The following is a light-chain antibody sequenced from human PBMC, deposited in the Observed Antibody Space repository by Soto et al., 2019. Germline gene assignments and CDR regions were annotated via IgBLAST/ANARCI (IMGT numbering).Light chain of an antibody. J-gene: IGKJ1*01. CDR1: QGVDIN. CDR3: QQYKNWPRT. V-gene: IGKV3-15*01. CDR2: GAS. Sequence: IVFTQSPCTLSMSHGERVTLSCRASQGVDINLAWYQQKPGQAPRLVIYGASTRATDMPGTFSGSGSGTDFTLTISSLQSEDFGAYYCQQYKNWPRTFGQGTKVDTK.